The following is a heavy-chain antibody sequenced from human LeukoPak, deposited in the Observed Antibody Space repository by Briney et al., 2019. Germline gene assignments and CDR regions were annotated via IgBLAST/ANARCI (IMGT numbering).Heavy chain of an antibody. D-gene: IGHD5-12*01. CDR3: ARDRGAYSGYDYNWFDP. CDR2: INPSGGST. V-gene: IGHV1-46*01. CDR1: GYTFTSYY. J-gene: IGHJ5*02. Sequence: ASVKVSCEVSGYTFTSYYMHWVRQAPGQGLEWMGIINPSGGSTSYAQKFQGRVTMTRDTSTSTVYMELSSLRSEDTAVYYCARDRGAYSGYDYNWFDPWGQGTLVTVSS.